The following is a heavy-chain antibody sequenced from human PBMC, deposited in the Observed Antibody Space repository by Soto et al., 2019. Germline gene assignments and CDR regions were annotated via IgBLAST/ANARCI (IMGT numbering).Heavy chain of an antibody. CDR1: GFTFSDSA. CDR2: ISGSGAST. CDR3: AKDRYFVWPTASEN. D-gene: IGHD3-9*01. V-gene: IGHV3-23*01. J-gene: IGHJ4*02. Sequence: EVQLLESGGDLVQPGGSLRLSCAASGFTFSDSAMTWVRQAPGKGLEWVSAISGSGASTDYADSVKGSFVISRDSSKNTVYLEMYSLRVEDTGVYYCAKDRYFVWPTASENWGQGTLVTVSS.